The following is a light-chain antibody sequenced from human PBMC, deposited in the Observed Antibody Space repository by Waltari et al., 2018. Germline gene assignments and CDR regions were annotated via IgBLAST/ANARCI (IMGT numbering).Light chain of an antibody. CDR1: SSDVGYYNY. V-gene: IGLV2-8*01. Sequence: QSALTQPPSASGSPGQPATISCTGTSSDVGYYNYVSWYQQHPGKAPKLRIFKVTTRFSGVPERFSGSKSANTASLTVCGLQAEDEADYYCSSYAGNDFVVFGTGTTVTVL. J-gene: IGLJ1*01. CDR2: KVT. CDR3: SSYAGNDFVV.